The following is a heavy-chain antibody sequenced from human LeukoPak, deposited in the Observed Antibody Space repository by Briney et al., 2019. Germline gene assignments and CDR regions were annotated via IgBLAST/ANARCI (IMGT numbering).Heavy chain of an antibody. Sequence: SQTLSLTCAIFGDSVSSNTAAWNWVRQSPSRGLEWLGRAFYRSQWYNDYALSVKGRIPINPDTSKNHVSLQLNSVTPEDTAVYYCAREEAGTYGFEYWGQGTLVTVSS. J-gene: IGHJ4*02. V-gene: IGHV6-1*01. CDR3: AREEAGTYGFEY. CDR2: AFYRSQWYN. D-gene: IGHD3-10*01. CDR1: GDSVSSNTAA.